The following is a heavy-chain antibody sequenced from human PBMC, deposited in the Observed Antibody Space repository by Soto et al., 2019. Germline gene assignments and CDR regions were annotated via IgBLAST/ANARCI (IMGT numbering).Heavy chain of an antibody. J-gene: IGHJ4*02. D-gene: IGHD5-18*01. Sequence: GESLKISWRGSGYNLSMNWIGWVRQMPGKGLEWMGIIYPGDSDTRYSPSFQGQVTISADKSINTAYLQWSSLKASDTAIYYCARPFGDTAMVIDYWGQGTQVTVSS. CDR1: GYNLSMNW. CDR3: ARPFGDTAMVIDY. CDR2: IYPGDSDT. V-gene: IGHV5-51*01.